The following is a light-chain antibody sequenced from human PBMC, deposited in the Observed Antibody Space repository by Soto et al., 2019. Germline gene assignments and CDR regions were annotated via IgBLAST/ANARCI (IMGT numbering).Light chain of an antibody. V-gene: IGLV3-21*04. CDR3: QVWDSSSDNYV. Sequence: SYELTQPPSVSVAPGKTARITCGGNNIGSRSVHWYQQKPGQAPVLVIYYNSDRPSGLPERFSGSNSGNTATLAISRVEAGDEAEYYCQVWDSSSDNYVFGTGTKLTVL. J-gene: IGLJ1*01. CDR1: NIGSRS. CDR2: YNS.